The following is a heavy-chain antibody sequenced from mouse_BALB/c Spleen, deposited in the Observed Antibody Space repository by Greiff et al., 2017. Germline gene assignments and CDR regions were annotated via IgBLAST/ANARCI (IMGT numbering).Heavy chain of an antibody. CDR1: GYTFTSYW. CDR3: ASLHYGNYEDY. CDR2: INPSNGRT. D-gene: IGHD2-1*01. Sequence: VQLQQPGAELVKPGASVKLSCKASGYTFTSYWMHWVKQRPGQGLEWIGEINPSNGRTNYNEKFKSKATLTVDKSSSTAYMQLSSLTSEDSAVYYCASLHYGNYEDYWGQGTSVTVSS. V-gene: IGHV1S81*02. J-gene: IGHJ4*01.